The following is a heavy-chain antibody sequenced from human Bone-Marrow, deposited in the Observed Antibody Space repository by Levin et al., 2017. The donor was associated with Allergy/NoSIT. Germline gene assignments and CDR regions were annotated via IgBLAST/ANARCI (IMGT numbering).Heavy chain of an antibody. J-gene: IGHJ4*02. CDR3: AKVRYSTGFDFDY. V-gene: IGHV3-30*18. D-gene: IGHD6-19*01. CDR1: GFTFSVYG. CDR2: ISHDGSNK. Sequence: GESLKISCAASGFTFSVYGMHWVRQAPGKGLEWVAVISHDGSNKFYADSVKGRFTISRDNSKNTLYLQMSSLRAEDTAVYYCAKVRYSTGFDFDYWGQGTLVTVSS.